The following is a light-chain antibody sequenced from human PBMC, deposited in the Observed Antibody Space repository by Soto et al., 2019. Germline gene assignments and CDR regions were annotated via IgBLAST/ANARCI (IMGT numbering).Light chain of an antibody. CDR3: QQTYTTPEIT. CDR2: GAS. Sequence: DIQMTKSPSTLSASVGDRVTITCRVSQSISISLNWYQLKPGKAPNLLMYGASYLNSGVPTRFSGSGSGTDFTLTISSLQPEDFATYYCQQTYTTPEITFGQGTRLEIK. J-gene: IGKJ5*01. V-gene: IGKV1-39*01. CDR1: QSISIS.